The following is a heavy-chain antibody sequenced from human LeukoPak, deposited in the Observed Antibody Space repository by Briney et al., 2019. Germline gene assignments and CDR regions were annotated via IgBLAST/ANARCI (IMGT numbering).Heavy chain of an antibody. CDR3: ARDKSVATAPRHPFDY. CDR1: GYASDAYC. D-gene: IGHD5-12*01. J-gene: IGHJ4*02. Sequence: ASVKVSCEPSGYASDAYCISWVRQAPGRGLEWLGWISGYNYNTNYAQMFRGRVTMTIDTSPITAYMELRSLTSDDTAVYSCARDKSVATAPRHPFDYWGQGTLITVSS. V-gene: IGHV1-18*01. CDR2: ISGYNYNT.